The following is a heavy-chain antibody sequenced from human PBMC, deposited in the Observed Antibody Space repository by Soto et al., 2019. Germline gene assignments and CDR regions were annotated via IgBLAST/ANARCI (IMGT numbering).Heavy chain of an antibody. V-gene: IGHV3-23*01. CDR3: AEGEDVEPLFKWFDP. CDR2: ISGSGDST. CDR1: GFTFSNYA. J-gene: IGHJ5*02. Sequence: EVHLLESGGGLVQPGGSLRLSCAASGFTFSNYAMTWVRQAPGKGLEWVSTISGSGDSTYYADSVKGRFTISRDNSKNTVYLQMNSLRPEDTAVHYCAEGEDVEPLFKWFDPWGQGTLVTVSS. D-gene: IGHD1-1*01.